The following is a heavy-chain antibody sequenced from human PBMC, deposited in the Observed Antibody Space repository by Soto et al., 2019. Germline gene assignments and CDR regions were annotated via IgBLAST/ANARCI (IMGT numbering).Heavy chain of an antibody. V-gene: IGHV4-30-2*01. CDR2: IFHSGST. J-gene: IGHJ5*02. D-gene: IGHD2-15*01. Sequence: QLQLQESGSGPVKPSQTLSLTCAVSGGSISSVGYSWSWIRQPPGKGLEWIGYIFHSGSTYYNPSLKSRVTISRNVSKHRFSLKLSSVTAADTAVYYCARSVAADVRGVVAWFDPWGQGTLVTVSS. CDR3: ARSVAADVRGVVAWFDP. CDR1: GGSISSVGYS.